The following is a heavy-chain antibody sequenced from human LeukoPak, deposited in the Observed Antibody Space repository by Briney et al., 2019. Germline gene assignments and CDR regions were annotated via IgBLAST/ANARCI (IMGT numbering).Heavy chain of an antibody. CDR2: IRANGETT. CDR3: GRDLNWGAFDI. D-gene: IGHD7-27*01. J-gene: IGHJ3*02. CDR1: GFTLSDYY. Sequence: GGSLRLSCAASGFTLSDYYMTWIRQAPGKGLEWVSGIRANGETTYYADSVRGRFTISRDNSRSMVWLQMNSLTAEDTAMYYCGRDLNWGAFDIRGLGTLVTVSS. V-gene: IGHV3-23*01.